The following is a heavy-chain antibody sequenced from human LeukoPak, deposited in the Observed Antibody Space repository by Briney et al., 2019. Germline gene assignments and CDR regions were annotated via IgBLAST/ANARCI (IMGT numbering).Heavy chain of an antibody. V-gene: IGHV4-4*02. Sequence: SGTLPLTCAVSGGSISSSNWWSWVRQPPGKGLEWIGEIYHSGSTNYNPSLKSRVTISVDKSKNQFSLKLSSVTAADTAVYYCARAFYGDYSNWFDPWGQGTLVTVSS. CDR2: IYHSGST. D-gene: IGHD4-17*01. J-gene: IGHJ5*02. CDR1: GGSISSSNW. CDR3: ARAFYGDYSNWFDP.